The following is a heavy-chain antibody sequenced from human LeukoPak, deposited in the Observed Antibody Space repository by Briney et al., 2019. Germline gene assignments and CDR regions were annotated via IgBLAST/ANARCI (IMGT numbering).Heavy chain of an antibody. J-gene: IGHJ5*02. V-gene: IGHV3-11*04. CDR2: ISSSGSTT. CDR3: ARLLWFGTAFDP. Sequence: GGSLRLSCAASGFTFSDYYMSWIRQAPGMGLEWVSYISSSGSTTYYADSVKGRFTISRDNAKNSLYLQMNSLRAEDTAVYYCARLLWFGTAFDPWGQGTLVTVSS. D-gene: IGHD3-10*01. CDR1: GFTFSDYY.